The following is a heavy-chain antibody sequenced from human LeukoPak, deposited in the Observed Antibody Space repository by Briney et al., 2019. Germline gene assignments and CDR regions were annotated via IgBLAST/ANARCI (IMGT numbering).Heavy chain of an antibody. Sequence: GGSLRLSCAASGFTVSSNYMSWVRQAPGKGLEWVSSISSSSSYIYYTDSVKGRFTISRDNAKNSLYLQMNSLRAEDTAVYYCARDDGSYWGQGTLVTVSS. V-gene: IGHV3-21*01. CDR2: ISSSSSYI. J-gene: IGHJ4*02. CDR1: GFTVSSNY. D-gene: IGHD2-15*01. CDR3: ARDDGSY.